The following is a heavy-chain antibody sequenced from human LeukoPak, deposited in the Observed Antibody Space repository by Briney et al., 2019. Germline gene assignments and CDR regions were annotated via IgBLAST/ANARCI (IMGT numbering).Heavy chain of an antibody. D-gene: IGHD6-19*01. CDR2: IKHSGST. Sequence: SETLSLTCAVYGGSFSGYYWSWVRQPPGKGLEWVGEIKHSGSTNYNPSLKSRVTISVDKSKNQFSLKLSSVPGADTAVYYCSTQWLVSDAFDIWGQGTMVTVSS. CDR1: GGSFSGYY. J-gene: IGHJ3*02. V-gene: IGHV4-34*01. CDR3: STQWLVSDAFDI.